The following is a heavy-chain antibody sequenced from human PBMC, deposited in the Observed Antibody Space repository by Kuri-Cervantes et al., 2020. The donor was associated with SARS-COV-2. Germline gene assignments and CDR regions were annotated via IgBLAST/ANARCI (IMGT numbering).Heavy chain of an antibody. V-gene: IGHV3-23*01. J-gene: IGHJ4*01. Sequence: ETLSLTCAASGFTFSSYAMSWVRQAPGKGLEWVSAISGSGGRTYYADSVKGRFTISRDNSKNTLYLQMNSLRAEDTSVYYCAKDPLHYDSYDFWSGYYKGCFDYWGQGTPV. D-gene: IGHD3-3*01. CDR3: AKDPLHYDSYDFWSGYYKGCFDY. CDR1: GFTFSSYA. CDR2: ISGSGGRT.